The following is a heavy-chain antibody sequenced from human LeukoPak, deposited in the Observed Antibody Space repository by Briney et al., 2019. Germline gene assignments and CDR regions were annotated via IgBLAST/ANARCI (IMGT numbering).Heavy chain of an antibody. V-gene: IGHV1-2*02. Sequence: ASVKVSCKASGYTFTGYYMHWVRQAPAQGLEWMGWINTNSGGTNYAQKFQGRVTMTRDTSISTAYMELSRLRSDDTAVYYCARVAASSGSKKKYYFDYWGQGTLVTVSS. J-gene: IGHJ4*02. CDR3: ARVAASSGSKKKYYFDY. CDR1: GYTFTGYY. CDR2: INTNSGGT. D-gene: IGHD5-12*01.